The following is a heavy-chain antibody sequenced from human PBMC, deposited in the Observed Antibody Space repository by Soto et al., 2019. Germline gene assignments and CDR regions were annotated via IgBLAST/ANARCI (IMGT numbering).Heavy chain of an antibody. CDR3: ARYLGDGYNYVPVY. CDR1: GGSISSYY. CDR2: IYYSGST. J-gene: IGHJ4*02. Sequence: PSETLSLTCTVSGGSISSYYWSWIRQPPGKGLEWIGYIYYSGSTNYNPSLKSRVTISVDTSKNQFSLKLSSVTAADTAVYYCARYLGDGYNYVPVYWCQGTLVTGSS. D-gene: IGHD5-12*01. V-gene: IGHV4-59*01.